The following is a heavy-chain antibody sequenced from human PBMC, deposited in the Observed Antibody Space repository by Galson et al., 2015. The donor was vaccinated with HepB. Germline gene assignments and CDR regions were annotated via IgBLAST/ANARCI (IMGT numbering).Heavy chain of an antibody. CDR2: THYSGST. CDR1: GGSLGSGGYY. Sequence: TLSLTCTVSGGSLGSGGYYWSWIRQHPGKGLGWIGYTHYSGSTYYNPSLRGRLTISEGMSKNQFSLILSSVTAADTAIYYCARGREDNYGSFDYWGQGTLVTVSS. J-gene: IGHJ4*02. V-gene: IGHV4-31*03. CDR3: ARGREDNYGSFDY. D-gene: IGHD3-10*01.